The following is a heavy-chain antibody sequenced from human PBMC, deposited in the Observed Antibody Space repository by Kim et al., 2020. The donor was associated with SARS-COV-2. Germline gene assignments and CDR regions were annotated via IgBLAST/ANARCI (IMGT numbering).Heavy chain of an antibody. D-gene: IGHD3-22*01. V-gene: IGHV4-34*01. J-gene: IGHJ6*03. CDR2: INHSGST. Sequence: SETLSLTCAVYGGSFSGYYWSWIRQPPGKGLEWIGEINHSGSTNYNPSLKSRVTISVDTSKNQFSLKLSSVTAADTAVYYCARGRGGLSMIVVVKGYYYYYMDVWGKWTTVTVSS. CDR1: GGSFSGYY. CDR3: ARGRGGLSMIVVVKGYYYYYMDV.